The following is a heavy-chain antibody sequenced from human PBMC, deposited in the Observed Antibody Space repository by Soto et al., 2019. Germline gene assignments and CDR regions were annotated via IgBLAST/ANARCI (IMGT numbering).Heavy chain of an antibody. CDR3: ARGVAGNAFDI. Sequence: ASVKVSCKASGGTFSSYAISWVRQAPGQGLEWMGGIIPIFGTANYAQKFQGRVTITADKSTSTAYMELSSLRSEDTAVYYCARGVAGNAFDIWGQVTIVPVSS. CDR1: GGTFSSYA. V-gene: IGHV1-69*06. D-gene: IGHD2-15*01. J-gene: IGHJ3*02. CDR2: IIPIFGTA.